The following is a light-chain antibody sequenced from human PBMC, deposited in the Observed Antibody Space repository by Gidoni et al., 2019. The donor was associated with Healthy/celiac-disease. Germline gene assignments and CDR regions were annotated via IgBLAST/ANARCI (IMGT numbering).Light chain of an antibody. Sequence: AIRMTQSPSSFSASTGDRVTINCRASQGISSYLAWYQQKPGKAPKLLIYAASNLQSGVPSRFSGSGSGTDFTLTISCLQSEDFATYYCQQYYSYPEWTFGQGTKVEIK. CDR2: AAS. CDR3: QQYYSYPEWT. V-gene: IGKV1-8*01. J-gene: IGKJ1*01. CDR1: QGISSY.